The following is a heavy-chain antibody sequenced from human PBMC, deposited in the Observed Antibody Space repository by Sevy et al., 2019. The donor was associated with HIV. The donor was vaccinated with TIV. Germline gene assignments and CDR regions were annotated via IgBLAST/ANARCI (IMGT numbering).Heavy chain of an antibody. CDR2: IKQDGSEK. Sequence: GGSLRLSCAASGFTFSSYWMSWVRQAPGKGLEWVANIKQDGSEKYYVDSVKGRFTISRDNAKNSLYLQMNSLRAEDTAVYYCARGDIVVVPAAVRTYYYYMDVWGKGTTVNVSS. CDR3: ARGDIVVVPAAVRTYYYYMDV. D-gene: IGHD2-2*02. CDR1: GFTFSSYW. J-gene: IGHJ6*03. V-gene: IGHV3-7*04.